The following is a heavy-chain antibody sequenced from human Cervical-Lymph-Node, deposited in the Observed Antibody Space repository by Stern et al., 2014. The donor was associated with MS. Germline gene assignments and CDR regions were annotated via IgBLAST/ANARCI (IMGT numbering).Heavy chain of an antibody. CDR1: GGTFSRYA. Sequence: VQLEESGAEVKKPGSSVKVSCKASGGTFSRYAISWVRQAPGQGLEWMGGIIPIFGPANYAQKFQGRVTITADESTSTAYMELSSLRSEDTAVYYCARWAEYGMDVWGQGTTVTVSS. J-gene: IGHJ6*02. CDR3: ARWAEYGMDV. CDR2: IIPIFGPA. V-gene: IGHV1-69*01.